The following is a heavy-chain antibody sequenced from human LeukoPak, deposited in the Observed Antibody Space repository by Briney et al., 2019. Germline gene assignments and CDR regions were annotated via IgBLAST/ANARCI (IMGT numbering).Heavy chain of an antibody. CDR3: ARRGVTMVRGVQDAFDI. D-gene: IGHD3-10*01. CDR2: IYYSGST. V-gene: IGHV4-39*01. Sequence: SETLSLTCTVSGGSISRSSYYWGWIRQPPGKGLEWIGSIYYSGSTYYNPSLKSRVTISVDTSKNQFSLKLSSVTAADTAVYYCARRGVTMVRGVQDAFDIWGQGTMVTVSS. CDR1: GGSISRSSYY. J-gene: IGHJ3*02.